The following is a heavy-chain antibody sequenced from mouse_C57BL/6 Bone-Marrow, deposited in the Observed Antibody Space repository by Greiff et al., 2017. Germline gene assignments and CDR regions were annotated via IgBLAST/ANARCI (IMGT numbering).Heavy chain of an antibody. CDR1: GFSLTSYA. D-gene: IGHD1-1*01. J-gene: IGHJ4*01. CDR2: IWTGGGT. CDR3: ARKGVVADYAMDY. Sequence: QVQLQQSGPGLVAPSPSLSITCTVSGFSLTSYAISWVRQPPGKGLEWLGVIWTGGGTNYNSALKSRLSISKDNAKSQVFLKMNSLQADDTARYYCARKGVVADYAMDYWGQGTSVTVSS. V-gene: IGHV2-9-1*01.